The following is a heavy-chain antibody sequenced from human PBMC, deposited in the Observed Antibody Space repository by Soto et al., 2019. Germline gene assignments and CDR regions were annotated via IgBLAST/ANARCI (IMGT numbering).Heavy chain of an antibody. CDR3: ARTPIPSYYYGSGSSYFDL. V-gene: IGHV2-5*02. CDR2: IYWDDDK. J-gene: IGHJ2*01. CDR1: GFSLSTSGVG. D-gene: IGHD3-10*01. Sequence: QITLKESGPTLVKPTQTLTLTCTFSGFSLSTSGVGVGWIRQPPGKALEWLALIYWDDDKRYSPSLKSRLTITKDTSKNQVFLTMTNMDPVDTATYYCARTPIPSYYYGSGSSYFDLWGRGTLVTVSS.